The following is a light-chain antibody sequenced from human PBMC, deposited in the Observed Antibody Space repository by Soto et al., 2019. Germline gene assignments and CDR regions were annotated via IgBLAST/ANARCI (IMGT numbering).Light chain of an antibody. V-gene: IGKV1-5*03. Sequence: DIQMTQSPSTLSASIGDTVTITCRTSQSVDTWLAWYQHKAGKAPKLLIYRASILATGVPSRFSGSGSGTAFTLTITSLQPDDFATYYCQHYNDYSRVLGQRTKVEIK. CDR2: RAS. CDR1: QSVDTW. J-gene: IGKJ1*01. CDR3: QHYNDYSRV.